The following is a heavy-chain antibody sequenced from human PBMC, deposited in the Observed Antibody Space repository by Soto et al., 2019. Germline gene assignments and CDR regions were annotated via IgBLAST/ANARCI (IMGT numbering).Heavy chain of an antibody. CDR3: ARPTYYYGSGSYYNGNNWFDP. V-gene: IGHV4-39*01. D-gene: IGHD3-10*01. Sequence: QLQLQESGPGLVKPSETLSLTCTVSGGSISSSSYYWGRIRQPPGKGLEWIGSIYYSGSTYYNPSLKSRVTISVDTSKNQFSLKLSSVTAADTAVYYCARPTYYYGSGSYYNGNNWFDPWGQGTLVTVSS. CDR1: GGSISSSSYY. CDR2: IYYSGST. J-gene: IGHJ5*02.